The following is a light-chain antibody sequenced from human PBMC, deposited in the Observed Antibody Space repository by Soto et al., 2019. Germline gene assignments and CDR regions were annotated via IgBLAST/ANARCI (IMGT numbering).Light chain of an antibody. CDR3: QHRSNG. CDR1: QSVGSY. V-gene: IGKV3-11*01. Sequence: ETVLTQSPDTLSLSPGERVTLSCRASQSVGSYLVWYQQKPGQAPRLLIYGASNRATGIPARFSGSGSGTDFTLTISSLAPEDFGVYNCQHRSNGFGQGTKLEIK. J-gene: IGKJ2*01. CDR2: GAS.